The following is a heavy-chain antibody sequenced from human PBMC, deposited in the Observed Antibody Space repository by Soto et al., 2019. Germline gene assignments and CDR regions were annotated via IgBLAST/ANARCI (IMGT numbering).Heavy chain of an antibody. D-gene: IGHD1-26*01. V-gene: IGHV3-53*02. Sequence: EVQLVETGGGLIQPGGSLRLSCLASGFSVTTNYIIWVRQPPGKGLEWVSTTFTGGSTHYADSVKRRFSISRDNTKNTVYLQMNNLRVEDTAVYYCAKKPPSSIQGWAFGMDVWGQGTTVSVSS. CDR1: GFSVTTNY. CDR3: AKKPPSSIQGWAFGMDV. CDR2: TFTGGST. J-gene: IGHJ6*02.